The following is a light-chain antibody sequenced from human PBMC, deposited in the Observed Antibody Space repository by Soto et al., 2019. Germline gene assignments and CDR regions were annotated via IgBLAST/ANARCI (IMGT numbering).Light chain of an antibody. CDR3: SSYAGSNNLGI. CDR2: EVS. CDR1: SSDVGGYNY. Sequence: SALTQPPSASGSPGQSVTISCTGTSSDVGGYNYVSWYQQHPGKAPKVMIYEVSKRPSGVPDRFSGSKSGNTASLTVSGLQAEDEADYYCSSYAGSNNLGIFGGGTKLTVL. J-gene: IGLJ2*01. V-gene: IGLV2-8*01.